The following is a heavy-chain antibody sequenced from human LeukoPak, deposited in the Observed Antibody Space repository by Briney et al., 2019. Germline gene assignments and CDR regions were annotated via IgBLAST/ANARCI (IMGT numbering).Heavy chain of an antibody. CDR3: ARVGGYCSCGSCYLPEYFHH. D-gene: IGHD2-15*01. V-gene: IGHV3-74*01. J-gene: IGHJ1*01. Sequence: PGGSLRLSCAASGFTFSRYWMHWVRQAPGKGLVWVARINSDGSSTNDADSVRGRFTISRDNAKNTVYLQMNSLRVEDTAVYFCARVGGYCSCGSCYLPEYFHHWGQGTLVTVSS. CDR1: GFTFSRYW. CDR2: INSDGSST.